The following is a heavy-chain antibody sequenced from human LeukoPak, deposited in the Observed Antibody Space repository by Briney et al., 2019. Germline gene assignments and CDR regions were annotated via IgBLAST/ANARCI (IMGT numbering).Heavy chain of an antibody. J-gene: IGHJ6*03. CDR1: VGSFSDYY. Sequence: PSETLSLTCTVYVGSFSDYYWGWIPEPPGKGLEWVGEIHPSGSTNYSPSLKSRVTISLDASKNQFSLKLSSVAAGDTAVYFCARVGYSYVINDWSRTGLGAYPTKYYYHMDVWDKGTTVTVSS. D-gene: IGHD5-18*01. CDR2: IHPSGST. V-gene: IGHV4-34*01. CDR3: ARVGYSYVINDWSRTGLGAYPTKYYYHMDV.